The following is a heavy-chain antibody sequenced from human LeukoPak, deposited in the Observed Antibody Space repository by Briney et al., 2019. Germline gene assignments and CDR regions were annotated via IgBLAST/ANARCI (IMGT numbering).Heavy chain of an antibody. CDR3: ARGYSSSSWGY. CDR2: IKQDGSEK. CDR1: GFTFSSYW. Sequence: PPGGSLSLSCAASGFTFSSYWMSWVRPAPGKGLEWVANIKQDGSEKYYVDSVKGRFTISRDNAKNSLYLQMNSLRAEDTAVYYCARGYSSSSWGYWGQGTLVTVSS. D-gene: IGHD6-6*01. J-gene: IGHJ4*02. V-gene: IGHV3-7*01.